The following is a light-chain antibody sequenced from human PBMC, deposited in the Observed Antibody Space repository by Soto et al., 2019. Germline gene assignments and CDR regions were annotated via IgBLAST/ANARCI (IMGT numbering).Light chain of an antibody. J-gene: IGKJ5*01. CDR3: QHSFGSPIT. V-gene: IGKV1-39*01. CDR1: QSISSY. Sequence: DIQMTQSPSPLSASVGDRVTITCRASQSISSYLNWYQQKPGKAPKLLIYAASSLHTGVPSRFSGSGSGTDFNFTISSLQPEDFATYFCQHSFGSPITFGQGTRLEIK. CDR2: AAS.